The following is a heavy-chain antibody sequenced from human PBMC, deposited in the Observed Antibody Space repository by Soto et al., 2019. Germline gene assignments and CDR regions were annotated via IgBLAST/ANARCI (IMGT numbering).Heavy chain of an antibody. D-gene: IGHD3-10*01. J-gene: IGHJ3*01. CDR1: GFTFSSYE. V-gene: IGHV3-48*03. CDR3: ARDRGGDVGQFLFPDGFDL. Sequence: EEQLVESGGGLVQPGGSLRLSCAASGFTFSSYEMNWVRQAPGMGLEWISYIGGSGGTKYSADSVKGRFTISRDNAQNSLYLQMNSLRAEDTAVYYCARDRGGDVGQFLFPDGFDLWGQGTIVTVSS. CDR2: IGGSGGTK.